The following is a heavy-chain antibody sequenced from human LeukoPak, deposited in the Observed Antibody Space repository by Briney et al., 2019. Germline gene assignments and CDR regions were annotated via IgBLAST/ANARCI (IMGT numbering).Heavy chain of an antibody. V-gene: IGHV3-53*01. Sequence: GGSLRPSCAASGFSVSGNYMSWVRQAPGKGLEWVSIIYSGGSTHYADSVKGRFTISRDNSKNTLYLQMNSLRAEDTAVYYCAREGCDGACYSFTDNYYYYGMDVWGQGTTVTVS. CDR1: GFSVSGNY. CDR2: IYSGGST. D-gene: IGHD2-21*02. CDR3: AREGCDGACYSFTDNYYYYGMDV. J-gene: IGHJ6*02.